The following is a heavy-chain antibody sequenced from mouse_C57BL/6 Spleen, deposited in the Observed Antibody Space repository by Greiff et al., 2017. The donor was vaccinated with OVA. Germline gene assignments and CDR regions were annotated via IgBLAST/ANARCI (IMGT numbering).Heavy chain of an antibody. V-gene: IGHV1-26*01. Sequence: VQLQQSGPELVKPGASVKISCKASGYTFTDYYMNWVKQSHGKSLEWIGDINPNNGGTSYTQKFKGKATLTVDKSSSTAYMVRRSLTSEDSADYYCARNYDYAMDYWGQGTSVTVSA. CDR2: INPNNGGT. CDR1: GYTFTDYY. D-gene: IGHD2-4*01. CDR3: ARNYDYAMDY. J-gene: IGHJ4*01.